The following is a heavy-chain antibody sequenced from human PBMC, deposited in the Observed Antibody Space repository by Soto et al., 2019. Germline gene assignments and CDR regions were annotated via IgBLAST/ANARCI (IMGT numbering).Heavy chain of an antibody. Sequence: GGSLRLSCAASRFTFSTYEMNWVRQAPGKGLEWVSAITRTDSTYYADSVKGRFTISRDNSRSTLYLQMNSLGAGDAALYYCAKALVGEVGATDYWGQGTLVTVSS. CDR3: AKALVGEVGATDY. J-gene: IGHJ4*02. CDR2: ITRTDST. D-gene: IGHD1-26*01. V-gene: IGHV3-23*01. CDR1: RFTFSTYE.